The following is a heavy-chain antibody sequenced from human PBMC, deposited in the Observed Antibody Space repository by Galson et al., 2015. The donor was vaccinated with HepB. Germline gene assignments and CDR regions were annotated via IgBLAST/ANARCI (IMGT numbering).Heavy chain of an antibody. J-gene: IGHJ3*02. CDR1: GFTSSSYA. Sequence: SLRLSCAASGFTSSSYAMSWVRQAPGKGLEWVSTIEGSGGSTRYADSVKGRFTISRDNSKNTLYVQMNSLRDEDTAVYYCAKDLTEWWEHEWDDAFDIWGQGTMVTVSS. V-gene: IGHV3-23*01. CDR2: IEGSGGST. CDR3: AKDLTEWWEHEWDDAFDI. D-gene: IGHD1-26*01.